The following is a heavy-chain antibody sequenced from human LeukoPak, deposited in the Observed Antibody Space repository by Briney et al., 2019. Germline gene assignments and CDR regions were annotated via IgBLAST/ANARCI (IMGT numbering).Heavy chain of an antibody. Sequence: SETLSLTCTVSGGSISSYYWSWIRQPGGKGLERIGRIYTSGSTNYNPSLKSRVTMSVDTSKNQFSLKLSSVTAADTAVYYCARDRVAAAGTDYWGQGTLVTVSS. CDR3: ARDRVAAAGTDY. D-gene: IGHD6-13*01. CDR1: GGSISSYY. V-gene: IGHV4-4*07. CDR2: IYTSGST. J-gene: IGHJ4*02.